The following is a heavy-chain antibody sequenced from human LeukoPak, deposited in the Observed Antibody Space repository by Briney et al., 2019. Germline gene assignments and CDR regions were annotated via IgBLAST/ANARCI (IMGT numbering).Heavy chain of an antibody. CDR3: ARDPSTLGYCSGGNCYRYNWFDP. Sequence: SVKVSCKASGGTFSTFAINWVRQAPGQGLEWIGRIVPIFASVNYTQHLQGRVRITADRSTGTAYMELRSLRSDDTAVYYCARDPSTLGYCSGGNCYRYNWFDPWGRGTLVTVSS. D-gene: IGHD2-15*01. V-gene: IGHV1-69*06. J-gene: IGHJ5*02. CDR1: GGTFSTFA. CDR2: IVPIFASV.